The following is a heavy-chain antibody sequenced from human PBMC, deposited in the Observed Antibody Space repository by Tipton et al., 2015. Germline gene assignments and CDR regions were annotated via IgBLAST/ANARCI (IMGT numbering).Heavy chain of an antibody. CDR1: GGPMINSY. CDR2: IEYSGTS. Sequence: GLVKPSETLSLKCSVSGGPMINSYWTWIRQPPGKGLEWVGYIEYSGTSNYNPSLKSRVTISVDTSKNQFSLKLRSVTAADTSVYYCARGDRGDLLTGNRFRYNWFDPWGQGTLVTVSS. J-gene: IGHJ5*02. V-gene: IGHV4-59*12. D-gene: IGHD3-9*01. CDR3: ARGDRGDLLTGNRFRYNWFDP.